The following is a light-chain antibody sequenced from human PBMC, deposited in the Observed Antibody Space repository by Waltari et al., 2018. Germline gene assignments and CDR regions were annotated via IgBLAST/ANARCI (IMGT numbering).Light chain of an antibody. CDR1: RSTIGTNY. Sequence: QSVLTQPPSVSAAPGQRVTISCSGGRSTIGTNYVSWYRQFPGTAPKLLIYENTERPSGIPGRFSGSKSGTSATLDITGLQAGDEADYYCGTWDSSLSGAVFGGGTHLTVL. J-gene: IGLJ7*01. CDR3: GTWDSSLSGAV. V-gene: IGLV1-51*02. CDR2: ENT.